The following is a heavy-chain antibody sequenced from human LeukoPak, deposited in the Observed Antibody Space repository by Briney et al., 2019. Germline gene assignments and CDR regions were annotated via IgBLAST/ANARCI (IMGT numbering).Heavy chain of an antibody. J-gene: IGHJ3*02. CDR2: INYRGTT. CDR1: GGSISTYY. V-gene: IGHV4-59*08. D-gene: IGHD3-10*01. CDR3: ARSMAMVRGVADAFDI. Sequence: SETLSLTCTVSGGSISTYYWSWIRQPPGKGLEWIGYINYRGTTDSNPSLKSRVTISVDTSKNQFSLNLRSVTAADTAVYYCARSMAMVRGVADAFDICGQGTMVTVSS.